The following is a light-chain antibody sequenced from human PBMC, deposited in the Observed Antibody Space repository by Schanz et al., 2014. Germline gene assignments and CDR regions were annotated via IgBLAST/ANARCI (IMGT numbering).Light chain of an antibody. CDR3: QSYDSSLAWV. V-gene: IGLV2-14*02. Sequence: QSALTQPASVSGSPGQSITISCTGTSSDVGSYNLVSWYQQHPGKAPKLMIYEGSKRPSGVSNRFSGSKSGNTASLTISGLQAEDEADYYCQSYDSSLAWVFGGGTKLTVL. CDR1: SSDVGSYNL. CDR2: EGS. J-gene: IGLJ3*02.